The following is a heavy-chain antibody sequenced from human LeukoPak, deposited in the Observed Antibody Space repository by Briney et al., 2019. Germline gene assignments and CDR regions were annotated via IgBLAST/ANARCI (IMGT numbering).Heavy chain of an antibody. D-gene: IGHD3-10*02. CDR3: AELGITMIGGV. Sequence: GGSLRLSCAASGFTFSNYGMHWVRQPPGKGLEWVSYISSSGSTIYYADSVKGRFTISRDNAKNSLYLQMNSLRAEDTAVYYCAELGITMIGGVWGKGTTVTISS. CDR1: GFTFSNYG. J-gene: IGHJ6*04. V-gene: IGHV3-48*04. CDR2: ISSSGSTI.